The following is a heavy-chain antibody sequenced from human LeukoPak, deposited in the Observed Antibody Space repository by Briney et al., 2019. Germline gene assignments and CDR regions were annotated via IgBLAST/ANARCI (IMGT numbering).Heavy chain of an antibody. D-gene: IGHD3-10*01. Sequence: GGSVRLSCVASGFTFSGHWMHWVRQVPGKGLVAVARIAPDGSATTYADSVKGRFTISRGNAKNTLYLEMNSLTAEDTALYYCTRSGYYNGYDYWGQGTLVTVSS. CDR3: TRSGYYNGYDY. CDR1: GFTFSGHW. J-gene: IGHJ4*02. V-gene: IGHV3-74*03. CDR2: IAPDGSAT.